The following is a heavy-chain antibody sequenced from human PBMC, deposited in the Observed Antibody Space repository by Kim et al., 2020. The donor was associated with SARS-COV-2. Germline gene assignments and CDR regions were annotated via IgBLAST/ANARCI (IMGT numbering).Heavy chain of an antibody. J-gene: IGHJ4*01. CDR3: ATDSKNSWFYH. V-gene: IGHV4-39*02. CDR1: GVSINNNRFF. CDR2: ISFSGAT. D-gene: IGHD2-2*01. Sequence: SETLSLTCIVSGVSINNNRFFWGWIRQAPGKGLEWIGTISFSGATYYNPSLKTRVTISVDTSKNHFSLKLGSVTAADTAVYYCATDSKNSWFYHWGQGSLVTVSS.